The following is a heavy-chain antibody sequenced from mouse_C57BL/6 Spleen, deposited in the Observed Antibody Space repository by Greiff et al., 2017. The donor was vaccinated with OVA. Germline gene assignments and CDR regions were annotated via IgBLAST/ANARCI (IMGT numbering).Heavy chain of an antibody. CDR3: APLYYGNFGGAMDY. CDR2: IDPEDGET. V-gene: IGHV14-2*01. CDR1: GFNIKDYY. D-gene: IGHD2-1*01. Sequence: EVKLMESGAELVKPGASVKLSCTASGFNIKDYYMHWVKQRTEQGLEWIGRIDPEDGETKYAPKFQGKATLPADTSSNTAYLQLSSLTSEDTAVYYCAPLYYGNFGGAMDYWGQGTSVTVSS. J-gene: IGHJ4*01.